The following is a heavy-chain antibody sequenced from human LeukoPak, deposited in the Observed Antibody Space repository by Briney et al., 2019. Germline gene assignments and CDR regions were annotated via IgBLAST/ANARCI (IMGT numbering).Heavy chain of an antibody. CDR3: ARDPDYSSSKAVLL. J-gene: IGHJ4*02. CDR1: GYSISSGYY. V-gene: IGHV4-38-2*02. Sequence: PSETLSLTCTVSGYSISSGYYWGWIRQPPGKGLEWIGSIYHSGSTYYNPSLKSRVTISVDTSKNQFSLKLSSVTAADTAVYYCARDPDYSSSKAVLLWGQGTLVTVSS. CDR2: IYHSGST. D-gene: IGHD6-13*01.